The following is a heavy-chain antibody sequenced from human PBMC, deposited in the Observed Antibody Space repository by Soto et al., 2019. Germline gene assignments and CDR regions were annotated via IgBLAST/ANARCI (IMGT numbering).Heavy chain of an antibody. D-gene: IGHD3-16*01. CDR1: CGSINDFAYY. V-gene: IGHV4-39*01. CDR3: ARRERYYGSPGWFDP. Sequence: PSETLSLTCTVSCGSINDFAYYWGWIRQAPGKGLEWIGTVYHNENTYYNPSLKSRITISADTAKNQFSLNLRSVTAADTAIYFCARRERYYGSPGWFDPWGQGTLVTVSS. J-gene: IGHJ5*02. CDR2: VYHNENT.